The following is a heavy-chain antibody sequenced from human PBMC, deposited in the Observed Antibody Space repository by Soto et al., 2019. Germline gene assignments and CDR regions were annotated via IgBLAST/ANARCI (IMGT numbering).Heavy chain of an antibody. D-gene: IGHD4-17*01. CDR2: ISSSSSYI. CDR3: ARETTVVTHSGGMDV. CDR1: GFTXTSYS. J-gene: IGHJ6*02. V-gene: IGHV3-21*01. Sequence: GXSXRLSFAASGFTXTSYSLHLVRQAPGKGLEWVSSISSSSSYIYYADSVKVRFTISRDNAKNSLYLQMNSMRAQDTPVYYCARETTVVTHSGGMDVWGQGTTGTVS.